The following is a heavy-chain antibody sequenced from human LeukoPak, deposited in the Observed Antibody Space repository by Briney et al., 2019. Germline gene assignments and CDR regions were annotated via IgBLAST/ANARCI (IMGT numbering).Heavy chain of an antibody. J-gene: IGHJ4*02. CDR2: INPSGGST. CDR3: ARDPTRWELSFDY. D-gene: IGHD1-26*01. V-gene: IGHV1-46*01. CDR1: GYTFSSYY. Sequence: ASVKVSCKASGYTFSSYYMHWVRQAPGQGLEWMGIINPSGGSTSYAQKFQGRVTMTRDMSTSIVYMELSSLRSEDTAVYYCARDPTRWELSFDYWGQGTLVTVSS.